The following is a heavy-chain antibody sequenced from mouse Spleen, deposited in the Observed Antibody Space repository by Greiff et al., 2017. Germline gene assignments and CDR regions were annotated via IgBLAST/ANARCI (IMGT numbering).Heavy chain of an antibody. Sequence: EVQLQESGPGLVKPSQSLSLTCSVTGYSITSGYYWNWIRQFPGNKLEWMGYISYDGSNNYNPSLKNRISITRDTSKNQFFLKLNSVTTEDTATYYCARLTGNFDYWGQGTTLTVSS. D-gene: IGHD4-1*01. CDR2: ISYDGSN. CDR1: GYSITSGYY. V-gene: IGHV3-6*01. J-gene: IGHJ2*01. CDR3: ARLTGNFDY.